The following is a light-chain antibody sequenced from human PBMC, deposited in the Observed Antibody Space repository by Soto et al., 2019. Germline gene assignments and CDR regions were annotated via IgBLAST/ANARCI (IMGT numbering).Light chain of an antibody. J-gene: IGKJ5*01. Sequence: EIRMTQSPGPLSVFPGERGPLSCRASQSVRSNLAWYQQKPGQAPRLLIYGASTRATGLPARFSGSGSGTDFTLTISSLQSEDFAVYYCQQYNTWPPITFGQGTRLEIK. CDR1: QSVRSN. V-gene: IGKV3-15*01. CDR3: QQYNTWPPIT. CDR2: GAS.